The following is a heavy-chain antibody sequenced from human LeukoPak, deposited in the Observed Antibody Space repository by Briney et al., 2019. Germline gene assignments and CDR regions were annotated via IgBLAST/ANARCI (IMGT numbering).Heavy chain of an antibody. Sequence: ASVKVSCKASGYTFGSDDINWVRQATGQGLEWMGWINPNNGNLGYAQKFQGRVTITRNTPISTAYMELSSLTSEDTAVYYCAREVGQYNSGWLSSEFYFDYWGQGTLVTVSS. CDR2: INPNNGNL. J-gene: IGHJ4*02. CDR1: GYTFGSDD. D-gene: IGHD6-19*01. V-gene: IGHV1-8*03. CDR3: AREVGQYNSGWLSSEFYFDY.